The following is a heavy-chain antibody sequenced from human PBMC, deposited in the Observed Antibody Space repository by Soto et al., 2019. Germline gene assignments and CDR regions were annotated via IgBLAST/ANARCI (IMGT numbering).Heavy chain of an antibody. J-gene: IGHJ4*01. D-gene: IGHD3-22*01. CDR1: GGSISSGDYY. Sequence: SETLSLTCTASGGSISSGDYYWSWIRQPPGKGLEWIGYIYYSGSTYYNPSLKSRVTISVDTSKNQFSLKLSSVTAADTAVYYSARYHPYSYASRGYYQNYFVYWGQGALLKVFS. CDR3: ARYHPYSYASRGYYQNYFVY. V-gene: IGHV4-30-4*01. CDR2: IYYSGST.